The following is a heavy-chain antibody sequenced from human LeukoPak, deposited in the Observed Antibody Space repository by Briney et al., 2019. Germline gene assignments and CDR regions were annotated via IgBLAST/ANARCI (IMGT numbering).Heavy chain of an antibody. D-gene: IGHD1-1*01. J-gene: IGHJ5*02. Sequence: PSEPLSLTCTVSGGSISSSSHSWGWIRQPPGKGLEWTGTIYYTGRTYYNPSLESRLTISVDTSKNQFSLKLTSVTAADTAIYYCAQSLGSGNWIGNWFDPWGQGTLVTISS. V-gene: IGHV4-39*01. CDR2: IYYTGRT. CDR3: AQSLGSGNWIGNWFDP. CDR1: GGSISSSSHS.